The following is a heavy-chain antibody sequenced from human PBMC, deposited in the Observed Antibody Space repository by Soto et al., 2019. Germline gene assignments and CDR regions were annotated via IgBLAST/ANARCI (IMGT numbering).Heavy chain of an antibody. D-gene: IGHD2-2*01. CDR2: INHSGST. CDR3: ARGRMVYCRSTSCHNWFDP. Sequence: QVQLQQWGAGLLKPSETLSLTCAVYGGSFSGYYWSWIRQPPGKGLEWIGEINHSGSTNYNPSLKSRVTISVDTSKNQFSLKLSSVTAADTAVYYCARGRMVYCRSTSCHNWFDPWGQGTLVTVSS. V-gene: IGHV4-34*01. J-gene: IGHJ5*02. CDR1: GGSFSGYY.